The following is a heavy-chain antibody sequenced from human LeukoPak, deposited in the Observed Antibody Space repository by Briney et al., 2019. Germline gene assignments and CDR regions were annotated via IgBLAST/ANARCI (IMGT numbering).Heavy chain of an antibody. V-gene: IGHV4-34*01. D-gene: IGHD1-26*01. CDR2: INHSGST. Sequence: PSETLSLTCAVYDGSFSGYYWSWIRQPPGKGLEWIGEINHSGSTNYSPSLKSRVTISVDTSKNQFSLKLTSVTAADTAVYFCARRSDSGSDDGEDYFDYWGQGTLVTVSS. CDR3: ARRSDSGSDDGEDYFDY. CDR1: DGSFSGYY. J-gene: IGHJ4*02.